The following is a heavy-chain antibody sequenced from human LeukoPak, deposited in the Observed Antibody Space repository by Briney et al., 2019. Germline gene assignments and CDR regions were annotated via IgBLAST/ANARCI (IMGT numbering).Heavy chain of an antibody. CDR3: ARVGGRRRFDY. D-gene: IGHD3-16*01. CDR1: GGSFSGYY. J-gene: IGHJ4*02. V-gene: IGHV4-34*01. CDR2: INHSGST. Sequence: PSETLSLTCAVYGGSFSGYYWSWIRQPPGKGLEWIGEINHSGSTNYNPSLKSRVTISVDTYKNHSSLKLSSVTAADRAVYYCARVGGRRRFDYWGQGTLVTVSS.